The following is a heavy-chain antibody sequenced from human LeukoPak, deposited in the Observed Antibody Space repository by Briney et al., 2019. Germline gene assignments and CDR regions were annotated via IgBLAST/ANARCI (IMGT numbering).Heavy chain of an antibody. D-gene: IGHD3-22*01. V-gene: IGHV5-51*01. CDR2: IYPGDSDT. CDR1: GYSFTSYW. J-gene: IGHJ3*02. Sequence: GESLKISFKGSGYSFTSYWIGWVRQMPGKGLEWMGIIYPGDSDTRYSPSFQGQVTISADKSISTAYLQWSSLKASDTAMYYCARLDSSGYYGAAFDIWGQGTMVTVSS. CDR3: ARLDSSGYYGAAFDI.